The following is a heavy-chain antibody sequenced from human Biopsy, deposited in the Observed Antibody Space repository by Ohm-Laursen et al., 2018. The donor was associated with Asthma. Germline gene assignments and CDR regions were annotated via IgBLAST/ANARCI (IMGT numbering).Heavy chain of an antibody. CDR1: GGSLSGYY. D-gene: IGHD5-24*01. CDR3: SRNEIEDGICFDN. V-gene: IGHV4-59*01. Sequence: GTLSLTCYVSGGSLSGYYWSWIRQSPGKGLEWIGYISYSIEYSGSTNYNPSLKSRVTISVDTSKNQFSLKLSSVTAADTAVYFCSRNEIEDGICFDNWGQGTLVTVSS. J-gene: IGHJ4*02. CDR2: ISYSIEYSGST.